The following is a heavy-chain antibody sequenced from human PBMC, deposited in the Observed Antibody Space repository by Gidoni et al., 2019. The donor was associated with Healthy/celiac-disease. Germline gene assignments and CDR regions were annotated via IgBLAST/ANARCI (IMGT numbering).Heavy chain of an antibody. V-gene: IGHV3-30*18. Sequence: QVQLVEPGGGVVQPGRSLRLSCAASGFPFSSHGMHWVRQAPGKGLEWVAVISYDGSNKYYADSVKGRFTISRDNSKNTLYLQMNSLRAEDTAVYYCAKDQAPGVATMYGLFDYWGQGTLVTVSS. CDR3: AKDQAPGVATMYGLFDY. CDR2: ISYDGSNK. CDR1: GFPFSSHG. J-gene: IGHJ4*02. D-gene: IGHD5-12*01.